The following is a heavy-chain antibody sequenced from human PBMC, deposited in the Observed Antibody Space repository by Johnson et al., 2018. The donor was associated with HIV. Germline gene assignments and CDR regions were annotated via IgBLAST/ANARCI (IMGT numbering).Heavy chain of an antibody. Sequence: QVQLVESGGGVVQPGRSLRLSCAASGFTFSSYAMHWVRQAPGKGLEWVAVISYDGSNKYYADSVKGRFTISRDNSKNTLYLQMNSLRDEDTSVYYCARGLTMIVVVDAFDIWGQGTMVIVSS. CDR2: ISYDGSNK. J-gene: IGHJ3*02. V-gene: IGHV3-30-3*01. D-gene: IGHD3-22*01. CDR1: GFTFSSYA. CDR3: ARGLTMIVVVDAFDI.